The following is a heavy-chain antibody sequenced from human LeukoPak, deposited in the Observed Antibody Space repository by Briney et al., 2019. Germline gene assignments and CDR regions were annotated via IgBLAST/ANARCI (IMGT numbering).Heavy chain of an antibody. CDR1: GYSFTSYW. D-gene: IGHD5-12*01. V-gene: IGHV5-10-1*01. J-gene: IGHJ4*02. CDR3: ARHVPQSGYPGHFDY. Sequence: GESLKISCKGSGYSFTSYWISWVRQMPGKGLEWMGRIDPSDSYTNYSPSFQGHVTISADKSISTAYLQWSSLEASDIAMYYCARHVPQSGYPGHFDYWGQGTLVTVSS. CDR2: IDPSDSYT.